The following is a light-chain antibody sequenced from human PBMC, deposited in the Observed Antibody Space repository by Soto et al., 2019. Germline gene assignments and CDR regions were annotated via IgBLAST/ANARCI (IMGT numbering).Light chain of an antibody. CDR1: YSNIGIND. J-gene: IGLJ2*01. Sequence: QAVVTQPPSASGTPGQRVTVSCSGTYSNIGINDVHWYRQLSGTAPQILIYDTSQRATGVPDRFSGSRSGTSASLVISGLQTEDEADYHCAAWDDSLKGPAFGGGNKLTV. CDR2: DTS. V-gene: IGLV1-44*01. CDR3: AAWDDSLKGPA.